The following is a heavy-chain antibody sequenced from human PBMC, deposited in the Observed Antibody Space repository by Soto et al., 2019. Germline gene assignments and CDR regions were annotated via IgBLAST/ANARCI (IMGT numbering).Heavy chain of an antibody. V-gene: IGHV2-5*02. CDR2: IYWDDDK. CDR1: GFSPSTSGVG. Sequence: QITLKESGPTRVKPTQTLTLTCTFSGFSPSTSGVGVGGIRQPPGKALERLALIYWDDDKRYSPSLKSRLTIPKDTSKNQVVLTLTNMDPVDTATYYCAHRAGLQGNWNGGYFDFWGQGALVTVSS. D-gene: IGHD1-1*01. CDR3: AHRAGLQGNWNGGYFDF. J-gene: IGHJ4*02.